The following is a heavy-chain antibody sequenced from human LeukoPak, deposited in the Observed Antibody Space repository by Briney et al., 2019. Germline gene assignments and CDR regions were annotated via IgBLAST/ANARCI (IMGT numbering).Heavy chain of an antibody. D-gene: IGHD1-26*01. Sequence: PGGSLRLSCAASGFTFSNYGMHWVRQTPGKGLEWVAFIRYDGSKTYYLDSVKGRFTISRDNSNNTLYLQMNSLRPEDTALYYCASRVGSAYWFFDPWGRGSLVTVSS. CDR3: ASRVGSAYWFFDP. CDR2: IRYDGSKT. J-gene: IGHJ2*01. V-gene: IGHV3-30*02. CDR1: GFTFSNYG.